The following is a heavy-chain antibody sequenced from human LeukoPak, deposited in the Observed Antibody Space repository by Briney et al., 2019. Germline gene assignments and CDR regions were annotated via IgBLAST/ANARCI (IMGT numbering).Heavy chain of an antibody. CDR2: IYPGDSDT. Sequence: GESLKISCKGSGYSFTSYWIGWVRQMPGKGLEWMGIIYPGDSDTRYSPSFQGQVTISADKSISTAYLQWSSPKASDTAMYYCARHRRYYYDSSGYYWFDPWGQGTLVTVSS. CDR1: GYSFTSYW. J-gene: IGHJ5*02. CDR3: ARHRRYYYDSSGYYWFDP. D-gene: IGHD3-22*01. V-gene: IGHV5-51*01.